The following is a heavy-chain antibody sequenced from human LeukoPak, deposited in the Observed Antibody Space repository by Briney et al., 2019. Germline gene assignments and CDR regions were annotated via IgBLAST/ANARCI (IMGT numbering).Heavy chain of an antibody. Sequence: GGSLRLSCAASGITFSTACMSWFRQAPGKGLEWVGRIKGKIGGATADYAAPVKDRFTISRDDSKNKLYLQMNSLKTEDTAVYYCATDRAWFDPWGQGTLATVSS. CDR1: GITFSTAC. J-gene: IGHJ5*02. D-gene: IGHD3-10*01. V-gene: IGHV3-15*01. CDR2: IKGKIGGATA. CDR3: ATDRAWFDP.